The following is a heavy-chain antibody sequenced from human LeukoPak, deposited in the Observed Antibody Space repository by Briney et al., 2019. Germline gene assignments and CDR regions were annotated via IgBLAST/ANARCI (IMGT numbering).Heavy chain of an antibody. CDR1: GGSISSYY. CDR2: IYYSGSP. CDR3: ARLEGGYSGYDFYFDY. Sequence: SETLSLTCTVSGGSISSYYWSWIRQPPGKGLEWIGYIYYSGSPNYNPPLKSRVTISVDTSKNQFSLKLSSVTAADTAVYYCARLEGGYSGYDFYFDYWGQGTLVTVSS. J-gene: IGHJ4*02. D-gene: IGHD5-12*01. V-gene: IGHV4-59*08.